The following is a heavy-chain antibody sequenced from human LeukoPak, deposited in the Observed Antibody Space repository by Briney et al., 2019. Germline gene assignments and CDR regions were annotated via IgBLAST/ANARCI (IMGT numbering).Heavy chain of an antibody. Sequence: SETLSLTCTVSGYSISSGYYWGWIRQPPGKGLEWIGSIYYSGSTYYNPSLKSRVTISVDTSKNQFSLKLSSVTAADTAVYYCARERGWFGELTVPPDAFDIWGQGTMVTVSS. CDR3: ARERGWFGELTVPPDAFDI. V-gene: IGHV4-38-2*02. CDR2: IYYSGST. J-gene: IGHJ3*02. CDR1: GYSISSGYY. D-gene: IGHD3-10*01.